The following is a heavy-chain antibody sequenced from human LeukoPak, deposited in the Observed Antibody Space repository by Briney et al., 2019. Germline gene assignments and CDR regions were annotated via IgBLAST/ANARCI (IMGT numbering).Heavy chain of an antibody. CDR3: AREVAAAGSLMFDY. CDR2: IIPIFGTA. V-gene: IGHV1-69*13. Sequence: SVKVSCKASGGTFSSYAISWVRQAPGQGLEWMGGIIPIFGTANYAQKFQGRVTITADESTSTAYMEPSSLRSEDTAVYYCAREVAAAGSLMFDYWGQGTLVTVSS. D-gene: IGHD6-13*01. CDR1: GGTFSSYA. J-gene: IGHJ4*02.